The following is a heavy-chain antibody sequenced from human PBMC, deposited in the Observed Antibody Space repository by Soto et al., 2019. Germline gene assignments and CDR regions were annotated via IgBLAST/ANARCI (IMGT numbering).Heavy chain of an antibody. CDR2: ISYDGSNK. V-gene: IGHV3-30-3*01. CDR1: GFTFSSYA. CDR3: ARPITIFGEGDV. Sequence: GSLRLSCAASGFTFSSYAMHWVRQAPGKGLEWVAVISYDGSNKYYADSVKGRFTISRDNSKNTLYLQMNSLRAEDTAVYYCARPITIFGEGDVWGQGTTVTVSS. J-gene: IGHJ6*02. D-gene: IGHD3-3*01.